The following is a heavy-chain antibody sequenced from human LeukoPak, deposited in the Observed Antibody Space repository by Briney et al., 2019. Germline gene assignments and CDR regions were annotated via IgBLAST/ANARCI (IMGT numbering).Heavy chain of an antibody. CDR3: ASVPDDASGNSRYYFKT. D-gene: IGHD3-22*01. CDR2: IEWNGGRR. Sequence: PGGPLRLSCVASGFRLDAFGMSWVRQVPGKGLEWVSGIEWNGGRREYADSVKGRFTISRDNAKNSLYLQMKNLRAEGTALYYCASVPDDASGNSRYYFKTWGQGTLVTVSS. J-gene: IGHJ4*02. V-gene: IGHV3-20*04. CDR1: GFRLDAFG.